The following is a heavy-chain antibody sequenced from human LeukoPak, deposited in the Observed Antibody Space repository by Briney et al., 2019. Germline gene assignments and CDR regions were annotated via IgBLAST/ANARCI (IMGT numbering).Heavy chain of an antibody. CDR2: IIPIFGTA. D-gene: IGHD2-15*01. V-gene: IGHV1-69*06. Sequence: GASVKVSCKASGGTFSSYAISWVRQAPGQGLEWRGGIIPIFGTANYAQKFQGRVTITADKSTSTAYMELSSLRSEDTAVYYCAQNNLGYCSGGSCYSRWFDPWGQGTLVTVSS. J-gene: IGHJ5*02. CDR1: GGTFSSYA. CDR3: AQNNLGYCSGGSCYSRWFDP.